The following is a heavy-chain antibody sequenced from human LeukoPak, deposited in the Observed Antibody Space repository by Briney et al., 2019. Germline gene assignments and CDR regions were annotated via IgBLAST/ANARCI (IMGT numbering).Heavy chain of an antibody. D-gene: IGHD5-12*01. J-gene: IGHJ4*02. CDR2: INQGGSVQ. CDR3: ARVEYSGWNLEY. CDR1: GFTFRSYW. V-gene: IGHV3-7*01. Sequence: GGSLRLSCAASGFTFRSYWMSWVRQAPGKGLEWVANINQGGSVQYYMDSVKGRFTISGDDAKNSLYVQMNSLRDGDTAVYYCARVEYSGWNLEYWGQGTLVTVSS.